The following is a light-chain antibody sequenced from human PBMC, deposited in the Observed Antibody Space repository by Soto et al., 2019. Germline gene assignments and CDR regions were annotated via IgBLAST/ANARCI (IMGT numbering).Light chain of an antibody. CDR3: QQYDSSPKT. Sequence: EIVLPQSPGTLSLSPGASATLSCRASQSVSSSYLAWYQQKPGQAPRLLIYGASSRATGIPDRFSGTGSGTDFTLTISRLEPEEFAVYYCQQYDSSPKTVGQGTKVDIK. V-gene: IGKV3-20*01. CDR2: GAS. J-gene: IGKJ1*01. CDR1: QSVSSSY.